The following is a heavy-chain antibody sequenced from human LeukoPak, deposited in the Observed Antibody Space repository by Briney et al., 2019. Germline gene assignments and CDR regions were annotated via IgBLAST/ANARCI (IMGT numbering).Heavy chain of an antibody. V-gene: IGHV3-30-3*01. Sequence: GGSLRLSCAASGFTFSSYAMHWVRQAPGKGLEWVAVISYDGSNKYYADSVKGRFTIPRDNSKNTLYLQMNSLRAEDTAVYYCARVPYDSSGYRGYYFDYWGQGTLVTVSS. D-gene: IGHD3-22*01. CDR1: GFTFSSYA. J-gene: IGHJ4*02. CDR3: ARVPYDSSGYRGYYFDY. CDR2: ISYDGSNK.